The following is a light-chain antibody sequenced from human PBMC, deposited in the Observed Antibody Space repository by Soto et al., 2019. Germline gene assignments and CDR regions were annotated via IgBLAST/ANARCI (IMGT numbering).Light chain of an antibody. CDR2: GVS. CDR1: KSVSGSD. J-gene: IGKJ1*01. CDR3: QQRSSGPPTIT. Sequence: EIVLSQSLPTLSVYQRQSAHLXCRATKSVSGSDLAWYQQKPGQAPRLLISGVSYRATDIPPRFSGSGSGTDFTLTISSLELEDFAVYYCQQRSSGPPTITFGQGTKVDI. V-gene: IGKV3-11*01.